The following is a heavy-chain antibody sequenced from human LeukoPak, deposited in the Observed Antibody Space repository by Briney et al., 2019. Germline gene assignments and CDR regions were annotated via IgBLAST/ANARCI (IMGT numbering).Heavy chain of an antibody. V-gene: IGHV4-4*07. CDR3: ARVSTGGRYDY. CDR2: IFSTGST. J-gene: IGHJ4*02. CDR1: DGSISSYY. D-gene: IGHD1-14*01. Sequence: SETLSLTCTVSDGSISSYYWSWIRQPAGKGLEWIGRIFSTGSTNYNPSLKSRVTMSVDTSKNQFSLKLSSVTAADTAVYYCARVSTGGRYDYWGQGTLVTASS.